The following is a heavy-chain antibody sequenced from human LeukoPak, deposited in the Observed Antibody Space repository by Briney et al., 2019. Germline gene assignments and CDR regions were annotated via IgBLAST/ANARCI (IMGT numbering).Heavy chain of an antibody. CDR3: ARTIAARQGDFDY. CDR1: ELTFSSYS. CDR2: ISSSSGAI. D-gene: IGHD6-6*01. Sequence: GWCLSLSRAASELTFSSYSMHWVRPPPARELEWVSYISSSSGAIFYADSVKGRFTISRDNAKSSLYLQMNSLRAEDTAVYYCARTIAARQGDFDYWGQGTLVTVSS. J-gene: IGHJ4*02. V-gene: IGHV3-48*01.